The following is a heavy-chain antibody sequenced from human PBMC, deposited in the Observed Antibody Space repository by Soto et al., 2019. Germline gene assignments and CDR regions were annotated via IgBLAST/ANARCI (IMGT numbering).Heavy chain of an antibody. Sequence: VQLLESGGDLGQPAGSLRLSCVASGFILNNYAMSWVRQAPGTGLEWVSTIGGTGGDSDGVPWYEDSVKGRFTISRDSSATPMFLTMATLRAQDSALNSCVKRGRNCRALAFWCQGTTAVVSS. CDR2: IGGTGGDSDGVP. CDR1: GFILNNYA. J-gene: IGHJ3*01. D-gene: IGHD1-20*01. V-gene: IGHV3-23*01. CDR3: VKRGRNCRALAF.